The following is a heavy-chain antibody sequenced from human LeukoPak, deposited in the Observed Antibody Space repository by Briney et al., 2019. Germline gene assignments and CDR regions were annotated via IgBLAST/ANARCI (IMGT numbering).Heavy chain of an antibody. Sequence: SETLSLTCAVYGGSFSGYYWSWLRQPPGKGLEWIGRIYYSGSTYYNPSLTSRVTISVDTSKNQFSLKLSSVTAADTAVYCCELRTNLEWLATWGQGTLVTVSS. J-gene: IGHJ4*02. D-gene: IGHD3-3*01. CDR3: ELRTNLEWLAT. V-gene: IGHV4-34*01. CDR2: IYYSGST. CDR1: GGSFSGYY.